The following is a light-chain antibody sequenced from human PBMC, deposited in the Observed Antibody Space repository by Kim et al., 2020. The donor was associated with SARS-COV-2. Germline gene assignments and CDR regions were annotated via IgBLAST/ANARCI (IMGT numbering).Light chain of an antibody. V-gene: IGLV3-19*01. J-gene: IGLJ2*01. Sequence: SSELTQDPAVSVALGQTVRITCQGDSLRSYYATWYQQKSGQAPVLVFYGKDKRPSGIPDRFSGSSSGSTASLTITGAQAADEADYHCKSRDSRGNVVFGGGTQLTVL. CDR2: GKD. CDR1: SLRSYY. CDR3: KSRDSRGNVV.